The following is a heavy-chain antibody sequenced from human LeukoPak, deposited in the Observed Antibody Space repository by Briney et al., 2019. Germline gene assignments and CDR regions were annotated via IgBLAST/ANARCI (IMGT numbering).Heavy chain of an antibody. CDR1: GGSVSSGNYY. Sequence: SETLSLTCTVSGGSVSSGNYYWSWIRQPPGKGLEWIGYIYYSGSINYNPSLKSRVTISVDTSKSQFSLKLSSVTAADTAVYYCARGPPLYYFGSSGYYPLFDYWGQGTLVTVSS. CDR2: IYYSGSI. V-gene: IGHV4-61*01. D-gene: IGHD3-22*01. J-gene: IGHJ4*02. CDR3: ARGPPLYYFGSSGYYPLFDY.